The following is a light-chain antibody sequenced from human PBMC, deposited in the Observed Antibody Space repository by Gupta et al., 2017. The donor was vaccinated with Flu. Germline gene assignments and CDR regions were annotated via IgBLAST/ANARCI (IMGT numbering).Light chain of an antibody. CDR2: DVS. V-gene: IGLV2-11*01. Sequence: QSALTQPRSVSGSPGQSVIISCTGTSSDVGAYNYVSWYQQHPGKAPKLMIYDVSKRPSGVPDRFSGSKSGNTASLTISGLQAEDEADYCCCSRAGTYTVVFGGGTQLTVL. J-gene: IGLJ3*02. CDR3: CSRAGTYTVV. CDR1: SSDVGAYNY.